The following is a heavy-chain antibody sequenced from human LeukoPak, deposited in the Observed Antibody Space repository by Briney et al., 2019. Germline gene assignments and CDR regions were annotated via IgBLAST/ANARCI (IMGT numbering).Heavy chain of an antibody. D-gene: IGHD6-13*01. CDR1: GFTFRSYA. CDR3: ARGVSQQI. CDR2: ITGGGDTT. V-gene: IGHV3-23*01. J-gene: IGHJ3*02. Sequence: GGSLRPSCAGSGFTFRSYAMSWVRQAPGKGLEWVSSITGGGDTTYYADSAKGRFTISRDNSKNTLYLQMNSLRAEDTAVYYCARGVSQQIWGQGTMVTVSS.